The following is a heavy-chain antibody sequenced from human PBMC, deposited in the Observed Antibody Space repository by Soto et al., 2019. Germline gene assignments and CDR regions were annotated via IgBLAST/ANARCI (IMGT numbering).Heavy chain of an antibody. J-gene: IGHJ4*02. CDR1: GYTFTGYY. D-gene: IGHD5-12*01. Sequence: GASVKVSCKASGYTFTGYYMHWVRQAPGQGLEWMGWINPNSGGTNYAQKFQGWVTMTRDTSISTAYMELSRLRSDDTAVYYCARDFRGYDYYSYFDCWGQGTLVTVSS. CDR2: INPNSGGT. CDR3: ARDFRGYDYYSYFDC. V-gene: IGHV1-2*04.